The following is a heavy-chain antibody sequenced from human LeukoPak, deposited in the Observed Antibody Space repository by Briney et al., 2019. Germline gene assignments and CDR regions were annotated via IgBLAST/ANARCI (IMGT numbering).Heavy chain of an antibody. J-gene: IGHJ4*02. Sequence: GGSLRLSCAAAGFIFSNYAMSWVRQAPGKGLEWVSTISGSGGSTYYVDSVKGRFTISRDNSKNTLFLQMNSLRAEDTAVYYCAKDDSSMIRGFYFWGQGILATVSS. CDR1: GFIFSNYA. CDR3: AKDDSSMIRGFYF. CDR2: ISGSGGST. D-gene: IGHD3-10*01. V-gene: IGHV3-23*01.